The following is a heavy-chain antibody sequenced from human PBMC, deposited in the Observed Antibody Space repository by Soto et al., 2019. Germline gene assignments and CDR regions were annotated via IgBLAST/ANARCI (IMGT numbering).Heavy chain of an antibody. CDR1: GGSISSYY. V-gene: IGHV4-59*01. J-gene: IGHJ4*02. CDR2: IYYSGST. Sequence: PSETLSLTCTVSGGSISSYYWSWIRQPPGKGLEWIGYIYYSGSTNYNPSLKSRVTISVDTSKNQFSLKLSSVTAADTAVYYCARDDEGLNLGYWGQGTLVTAPQ. CDR3: ARDDEGLNLGY.